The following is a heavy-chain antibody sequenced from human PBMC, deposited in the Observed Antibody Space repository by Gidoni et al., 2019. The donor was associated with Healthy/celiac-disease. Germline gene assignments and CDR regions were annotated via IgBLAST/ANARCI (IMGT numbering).Heavy chain of an antibody. V-gene: IGHV4-31*03. CDR1: GGSISSGGYY. CDR2: IYYSGST. D-gene: IGHD3-10*01. J-gene: IGHJ5*02. CDR3: ARSPRSPPPPNWFDP. Sequence: VQLQESGPGLVKPSQTLSLTCTVSGGSISSGGYYWSWIRQHPGKGLELIGYIYYSGSTYYNPSLKSRVTISVDTSKNQFSLKLSSVTAADTAVYYCARSPRSPPPPNWFDPWGQGTLVTVSS.